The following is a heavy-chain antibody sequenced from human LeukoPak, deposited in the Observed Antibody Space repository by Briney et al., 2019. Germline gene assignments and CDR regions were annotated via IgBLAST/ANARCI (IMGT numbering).Heavy chain of an antibody. CDR1: GGSISTSNYY. D-gene: IGHD1-26*01. J-gene: IGHJ6*03. CDR2: IFYSGST. CDR3: ARHGAEGGAYYYYMDV. Sequence: SETLSLTCTVSGGSISTSNYYWGWIRQPPGKGLEWIGNIFYSGSTYYSPSLKSRVTISLDTSRNQFSLKLTSVTAADTAVYYCARHGAEGGAYYYYMDVWGKGTTVTMSS. V-gene: IGHV4-39*07.